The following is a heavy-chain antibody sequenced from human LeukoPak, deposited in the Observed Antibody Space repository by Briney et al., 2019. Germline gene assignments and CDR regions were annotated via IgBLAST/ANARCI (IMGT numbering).Heavy chain of an antibody. J-gene: IGHJ6*02. CDR2: INAGNGNT. Sequence: GASVKVSCKASGYTFISYAMHWVRQAPGQRLEWMGWINAGNGNTRYSQKLQGRVTITRDTSANTVYMELSSLRSGDTAVYYCARDDWNYKFTIHSYYYGMDVWGQGTTVTVSS. CDR3: ARDDWNYKFTIHSYYYGMDV. CDR1: GYTFISYA. V-gene: IGHV1-3*01. D-gene: IGHD1-7*01.